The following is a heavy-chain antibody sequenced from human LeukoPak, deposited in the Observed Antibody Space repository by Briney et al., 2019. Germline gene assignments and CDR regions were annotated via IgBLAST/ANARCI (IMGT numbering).Heavy chain of an antibody. CDR2: IIPIFGTA. Sequence: ASVKVSCKASGGTFGSYAISWVRQAPGQGLEWMGGIIPIFGTANYAQKFQGRVTITTDESTSTAYMELSSLRSEDTAVYYCAREGGNAFGRDYFDYWGQGTLVTVSS. D-gene: IGHD4-23*01. CDR1: GGTFGSYA. J-gene: IGHJ4*02. CDR3: AREGGNAFGRDYFDY. V-gene: IGHV1-69*05.